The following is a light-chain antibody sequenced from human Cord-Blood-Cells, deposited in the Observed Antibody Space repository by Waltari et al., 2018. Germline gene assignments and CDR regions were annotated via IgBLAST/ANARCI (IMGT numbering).Light chain of an antibody. V-gene: IGKV2-28*01. CDR2: LGS. CDR1: QSLLHSNGYNY. Sequence: DIVMTQSPLSLPVTPGEPASISCRSSQSLLHSNGYNYLDWYLQKPGQSPQLLLYLGSKRSSGVLDRFSGSGSGTDFTLKISRVEAEDVGVYYCMQALQTPLTFGGGTNVEIK. J-gene: IGKJ4*02. CDR3: MQALQTPLT.